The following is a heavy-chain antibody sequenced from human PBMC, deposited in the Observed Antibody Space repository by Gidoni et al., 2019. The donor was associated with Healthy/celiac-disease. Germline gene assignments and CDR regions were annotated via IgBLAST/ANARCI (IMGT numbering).Heavy chain of an antibody. J-gene: IGHJ4*02. V-gene: IGHV4-59*01. CDR3: ARVGGYEADY. D-gene: IGHD2-15*01. CDR2: IYYSGST. CDR1: GGSISSSY. Sequence: QVQLPESRPGLVKPSETLSLTCTVSGGSISSSYWVWIRQTPGKGLEWIGYIYYSGSTNYNPSLKSRVTISVDTSKNQFSLKLSSVTAADTGVYYCARVGGYEADYWGQGTLVTVSS.